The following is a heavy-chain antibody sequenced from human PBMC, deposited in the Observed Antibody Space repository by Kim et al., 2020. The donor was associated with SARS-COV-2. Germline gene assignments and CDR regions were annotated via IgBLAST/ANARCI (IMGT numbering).Heavy chain of an antibody. CDR3: ARGWLMVRGVISRAGMDV. V-gene: IGHV4-34*01. CDR2: INHSGST. Sequence: SETLSLTCAVYGGSFSGYYWSWIRQPPGKGLEWIGEINHSGSTNYNPSLKSRVTISVDTSKNQFSLKLSSVTAADTAVYYCARGWLMVRGVISRAGMDVWGQGTTVTVSS. CDR1: GGSFSGYY. D-gene: IGHD3-10*01. J-gene: IGHJ6*02.